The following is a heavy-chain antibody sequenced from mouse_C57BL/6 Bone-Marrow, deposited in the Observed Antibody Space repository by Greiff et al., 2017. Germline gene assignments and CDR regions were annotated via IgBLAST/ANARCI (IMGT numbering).Heavy chain of an antibody. CDR1: GFNIKDDY. CDR2: IDPENGDT. D-gene: IGHD1-1*01. J-gene: IGHJ3*01. CDR3: TTIYYGSSFAY. V-gene: IGHV14-4*01. Sequence: VQLKQSGAELVRPGASVKLSCTASGFNIKDDYMHWVKQRPEQGLEWIGWIDPENGDTEYASKFQGKATITADTSSNTAYLQLSSLTSEDTAVYYCTTIYYGSSFAYWGQGTLVTVSA.